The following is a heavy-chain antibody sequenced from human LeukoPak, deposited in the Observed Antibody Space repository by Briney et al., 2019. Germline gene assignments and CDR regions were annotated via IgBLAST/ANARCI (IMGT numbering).Heavy chain of an antibody. CDR3: AREKPSITMVRGDIFDY. J-gene: IGHJ4*02. Sequence: ASVKVSCKASGYTFTGYYMHWVRQAPGKGLEWMGWINPNSGGTNYAQKFQGRVTMTRDTSISTAYMELSRLRSDDTAVYYCAREKPSITMVRGDIFDYWGQGTLVTVSS. D-gene: IGHD3-10*01. V-gene: IGHV1-2*02. CDR1: GYTFTGYY. CDR2: INPNSGGT.